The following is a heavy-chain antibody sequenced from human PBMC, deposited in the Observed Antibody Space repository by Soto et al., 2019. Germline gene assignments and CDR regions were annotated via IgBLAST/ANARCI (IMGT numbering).Heavy chain of an antibody. CDR3: AKMQWLVTHGAFDI. Sequence: VQLVESGGGVVQPGRSLRLSCAASGFTFSSYGMHWVRQAPGKGLEWVAVISYDGSNKYYADSVKGRFTISRDNSKNTLYLQMNSLRAEDTAVYYCAKMQWLVTHGAFDIWGQGTMVTVSS. CDR2: ISYDGSNK. CDR1: GFTFSSYG. J-gene: IGHJ3*02. V-gene: IGHV3-30*18. D-gene: IGHD6-19*01.